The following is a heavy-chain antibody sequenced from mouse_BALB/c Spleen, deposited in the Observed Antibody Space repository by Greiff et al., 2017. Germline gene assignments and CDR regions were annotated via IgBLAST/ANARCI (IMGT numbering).Heavy chain of an antibody. D-gene: IGHD1-2*01. V-gene: IGHV3-2*02. CDR2: ISYSGST. CDR3: ARRFITTATGYFDY. Sequence: VQLKESGPGLVKPSQSLSLTCTVTGYSITSDYAWNWIRQFPGNKLEWMGYISYSGSTSYNPSLKSRISITRDTSKNQFFLQLNSVTTEDTATYYCARRFITTATGYFDYWGQGTTLTVSS. J-gene: IGHJ2*01. CDR1: GYSITSDYA.